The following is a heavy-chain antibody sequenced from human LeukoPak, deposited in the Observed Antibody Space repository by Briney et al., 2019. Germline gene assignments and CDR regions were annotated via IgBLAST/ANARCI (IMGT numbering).Heavy chain of an antibody. D-gene: IGHD6-6*01. J-gene: IGHJ4*02. Sequence: GGSLRLSCAASGFTFSKYWMSWVRQAPGKGLEWVANINHDGSETYYVDSVKGRFTISRYNAKNSLFLQMISLRAEDTAVYYCAREGIYGSSSPPGYWGQGTLVTVSS. CDR2: INHDGSET. V-gene: IGHV3-7*01. CDR3: AREGIYGSSSPPGY. CDR1: GFTFSKYW.